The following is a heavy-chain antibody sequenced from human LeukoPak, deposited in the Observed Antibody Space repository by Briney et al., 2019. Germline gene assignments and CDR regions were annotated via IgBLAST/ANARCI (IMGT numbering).Heavy chain of an antibody. D-gene: IGHD5-12*01. J-gene: IGHJ4*02. Sequence: GGSLRLSCAASGFTFSSFEMNWVRQAPGKGLEWVSYISITGITTYYADSVKGRFTISRDNAKNSLYLQMNSLRAEDTAVYYCAREMGGYPFDYWGQGTLVTVSP. CDR1: GFTFSSFE. V-gene: IGHV3-48*03. CDR3: AREMGGYPFDY. CDR2: ISITGITT.